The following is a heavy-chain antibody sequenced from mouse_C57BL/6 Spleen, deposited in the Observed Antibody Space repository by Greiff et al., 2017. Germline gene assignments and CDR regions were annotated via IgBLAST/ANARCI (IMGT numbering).Heavy chain of an antibody. CDR1: GFTFSSYA. CDR3: ARERGTGTLYYFDY. D-gene: IGHD4-1*01. J-gene: IGHJ2*01. V-gene: IGHV5-4*01. Sequence: EVKLMESGGGLVKPGGSLKLSCAASGFTFSSYAMSWVRQTPEKRLEWVATISDGGSYTYYPDNVKGRFTISRDNAKNNLYLQMSHLKSEDTAMYYCARERGTGTLYYFDYWGQGTTLTVSS. CDR2: ISDGGSYT.